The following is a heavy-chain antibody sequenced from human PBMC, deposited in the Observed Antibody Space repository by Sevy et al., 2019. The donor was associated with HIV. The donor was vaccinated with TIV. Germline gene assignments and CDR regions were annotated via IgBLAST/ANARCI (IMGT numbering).Heavy chain of an antibody. V-gene: IGHV3-30*02. D-gene: IGHD6-13*01. Sequence: GGSLRLSCAASGFTFSSYGMHWVRQAPGKGLEWVAFIRYDGSNKYYGDSVKGRLTISRDNSKNTVYLKMNSLRAEDTAVYYCGKDIYSISWYGGPALDYGGQETLVTVSS. CDR2: IRYDGSNK. CDR1: GFTFSSYG. J-gene: IGHJ4*02. CDR3: GKDIYSISWYGGPALDY.